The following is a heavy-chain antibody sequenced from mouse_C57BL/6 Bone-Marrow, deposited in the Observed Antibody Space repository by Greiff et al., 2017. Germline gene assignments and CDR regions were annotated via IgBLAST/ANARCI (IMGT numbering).Heavy chain of an antibody. Sequence: QVQLQQPGAELVKPGASVKLSCKASGYTFTSYWMHWVKQRPGRGLEWIGRIDPNSGGTKYNEKFKSKATLTVDKPASTAYMQLSILTSEDAAVYYCARGDYDYDGAYWGQGTLVTVSA. CDR1: GYTFTSYW. J-gene: IGHJ3*01. CDR3: ARGDYDYDGAY. V-gene: IGHV1-72*01. D-gene: IGHD2-4*01. CDR2: IDPNSGGT.